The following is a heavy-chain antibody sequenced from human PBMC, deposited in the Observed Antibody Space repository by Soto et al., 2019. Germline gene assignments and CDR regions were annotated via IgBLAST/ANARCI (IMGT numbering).Heavy chain of an antibody. CDR1: GFTVISNH. CDR2: LYSGGST. CDR3: ARDRDAWYFDL. J-gene: IGHJ2*01. Sequence: EVQLVESGGGLIQPGGSLRLSCAASGFTVISNHMSWVRQAPGKGLEWVSVLYSGGSTYYADSVKGRFTISRDNSKNTLYLQMDSLRAEDTAVYYCARDRDAWYFDLRGRGTLVTVSS. V-gene: IGHV3-53*01.